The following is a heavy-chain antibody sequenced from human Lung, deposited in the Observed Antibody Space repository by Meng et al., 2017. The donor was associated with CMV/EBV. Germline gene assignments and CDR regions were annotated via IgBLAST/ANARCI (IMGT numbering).Heavy chain of an antibody. CDR1: GDSISSSSYY. CDR3: ARPDDSSGWYMPFDY. J-gene: IGHJ4*02. D-gene: IGHD6-19*01. Sequence: SXTXSLXCTVSGDSISSSSYYWGWIRQPPGKGLEWIGSIYYSGSTYYNPSLKSRVTISVDTSKNQFSLKLSSVTAADTAVYYCARPDDSSGWYMPFDYWVQGTXVTVSS. CDR2: IYYSGST. V-gene: IGHV4-39*01.